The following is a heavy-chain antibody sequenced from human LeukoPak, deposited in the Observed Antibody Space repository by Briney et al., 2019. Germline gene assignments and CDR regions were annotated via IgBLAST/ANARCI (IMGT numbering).Heavy chain of an antibody. CDR2: IKSDGSRS. J-gene: IGHJ4*02. D-gene: IGHD4-23*01. V-gene: IGHV3-74*01. Sequence: GGSLRLSCAASGFTFSSYFGMHWVRQAPGKGLVWFSRIKSDGSRSTYADFVRGRFTITRDTAKNSLYLQLNTLRAEDTAVYYCVRELDLGGYSSCDYWGQGTLVTVSS. CDR3: VRELDLGGYSSCDY. CDR1: GFTFSSYFG.